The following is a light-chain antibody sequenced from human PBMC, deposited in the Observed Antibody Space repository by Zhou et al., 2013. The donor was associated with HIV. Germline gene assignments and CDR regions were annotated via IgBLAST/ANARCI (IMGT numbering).Light chain of an antibody. CDR1: QDISNY. V-gene: IGKV1-5*03. J-gene: IGKJ1*01. CDR2: KAS. CDR3: QQYNGHST. Sequence: DIQMTQSPSSLSAYVGDRVIITCQASQDISNYINWYQQKPGKAPKLLIYKASSLESGVPSRFSGSGSGTEFTLTISSLQPDDFATYYCQQYNGHSTFGQGTKVDIK.